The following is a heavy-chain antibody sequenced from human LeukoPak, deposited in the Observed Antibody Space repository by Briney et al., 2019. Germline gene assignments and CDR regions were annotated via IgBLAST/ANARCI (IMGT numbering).Heavy chain of an antibody. CDR1: GFTLGDYA. D-gene: IGHD6-19*01. CDR3: ARDTCGCGSGWHLYWYFDL. J-gene: IGHJ2*01. CDR2: ISSSSTI. V-gene: IGHV3-69-1*01. Sequence: GGSLRLSCTASGFTLGDYAMSWVRQAPEEGLEWVSYISSSSTIYYANSVKGRFTISRDNSKNTLYLQMDSLRAEDMAVYYCARDTCGCGSGWHLYWYFDLWGRGTLVTVSS.